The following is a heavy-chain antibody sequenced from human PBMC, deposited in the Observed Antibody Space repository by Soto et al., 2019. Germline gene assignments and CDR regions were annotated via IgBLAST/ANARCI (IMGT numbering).Heavy chain of an antibody. CDR2: IKQDGSEK. V-gene: IGHV3-7*01. D-gene: IGHD6-19*01. J-gene: IGHJ6*02. Sequence: LRLSCAASGFTFSSYAMSWVRQAPGKGLEWVANIKQDGSEKYYVDSVKGRFTISRDNAKNSLYLQMNSLRAEDTAVYYCARGSVAGTMRGYYYYGMDVWGQGTTVTVSS. CDR3: ARGSVAGTMRGYYYYGMDV. CDR1: GFTFSSYA.